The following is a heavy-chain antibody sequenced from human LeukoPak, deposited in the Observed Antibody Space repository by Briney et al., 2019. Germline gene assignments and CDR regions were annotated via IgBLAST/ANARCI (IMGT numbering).Heavy chain of an antibody. Sequence: SETLSLTCTVSGGSISSYYWSWIRQPPGKGLEWIGYIYYSGSTNYNPSLKSRVTISVDTSKNQFSLKLSSVTAADTAVYYCARSKGYCSGGSCYPGHYWGQGTLVTVSS. CDR3: ARSKGYCSGGSCYPGHY. J-gene: IGHJ4*02. D-gene: IGHD2-15*01. V-gene: IGHV4-59*12. CDR2: IYYSGST. CDR1: GGSISSYY.